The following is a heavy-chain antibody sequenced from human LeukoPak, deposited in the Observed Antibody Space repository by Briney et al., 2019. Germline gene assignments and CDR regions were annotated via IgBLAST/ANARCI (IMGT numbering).Heavy chain of an antibody. J-gene: IGHJ3*02. Sequence: PDTLSLTCAVSGYSISSSNWWGWIRQPPGKGLEWIGYIYYTGSTYYNPSLKSRVTMSVDTSKNQFSLKLSSVTAVDTAVCYCARADVLGFDIWGQGTMVTVSS. CDR3: ARADVLGFDI. CDR1: GYSISSSNW. D-gene: IGHD3-16*01. V-gene: IGHV4-28*03. CDR2: IYYTGST.